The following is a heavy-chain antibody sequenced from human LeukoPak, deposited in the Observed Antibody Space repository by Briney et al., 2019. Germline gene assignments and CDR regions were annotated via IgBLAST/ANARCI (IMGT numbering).Heavy chain of an antibody. CDR3: ARDRGEMATIGLGWFDP. CDR1: GGTFSSHT. V-gene: IGHV1-69*05. Sequence: SVKVSCKASGGTFSSHTISWVRQAPGQGLEWMGGIIPMFGTGNYAQKFQGRVTMTRDTSTSTVYMGLSSLRSEDTAVYYCARDRGEMATIGLGWFDPWGQGTLVTVSS. J-gene: IGHJ5*02. D-gene: IGHD5-24*01. CDR2: IIPMFGTG.